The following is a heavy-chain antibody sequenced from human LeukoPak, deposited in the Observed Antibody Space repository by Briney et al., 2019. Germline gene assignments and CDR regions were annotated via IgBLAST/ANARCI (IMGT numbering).Heavy chain of an antibody. Sequence: PGGSLRLSCAASGFTFSSYSMNWVRQAPGKGLEWVSSISSSSSYIYYADSVKGRFTISRDNAKNSLYLQMNSLRAEDTAVYYCARETGAHCSGGLCYYHGMDVWGQGTTVTVSS. CDR3: ARETGAHCSGGLCYYHGMDV. D-gene: IGHD2-15*01. J-gene: IGHJ6*02. V-gene: IGHV3-21*01. CDR2: ISSSSSYI. CDR1: GFTFSSYS.